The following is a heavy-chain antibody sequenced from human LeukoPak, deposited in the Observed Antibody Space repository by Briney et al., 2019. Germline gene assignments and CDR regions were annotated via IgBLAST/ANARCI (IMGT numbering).Heavy chain of an antibody. D-gene: IGHD3-16*01. V-gene: IGHV3-23*03. CDR2: IYSGGST. CDR1: GFTFSSYA. Sequence: GGSLRLSCAASGFTFSSYAMNWVRQAPGKGLDWVSMIYSGGSTNYADSVKGRFTISRDSSKNTLYLQMNSLRAEDAAVYYCVTRLAWGQGTLVTVSS. CDR3: VTRLA. J-gene: IGHJ5*02.